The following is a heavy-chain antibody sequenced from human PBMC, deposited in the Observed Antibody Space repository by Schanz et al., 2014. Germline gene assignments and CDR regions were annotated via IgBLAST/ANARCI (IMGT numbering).Heavy chain of an antibody. CDR2: ISGSGGST. D-gene: IGHD3-10*01. CDR1: RFTVTNAW. Sequence: EAHLVESGGGLVKPGGSLTLSCAASRFTVTNAWMSWVRQAPGKGLEWVSAISGSGGSTYYADSVKGRFGISRDNSKNTLYLQMNSLRAEDTAVYYCAKGRFGELSAFDIWGQGTMVTVSS. CDR3: AKGRFGELSAFDI. V-gene: IGHV3-23*04. J-gene: IGHJ3*02.